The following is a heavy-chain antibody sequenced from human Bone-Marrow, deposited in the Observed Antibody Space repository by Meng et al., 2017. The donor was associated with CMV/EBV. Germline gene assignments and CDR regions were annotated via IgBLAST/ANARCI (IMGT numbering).Heavy chain of an antibody. Sequence: GESLKISCAASGFTFSSYGMHWVRQAPGKGLEWVAFIRYDATNKYYADSVKGRFTISRDNSKNTLFLQMSSLRAEDTAVYYCARARKTRGIAAAAAVFDYWGQGTLVTVSS. J-gene: IGHJ4*02. CDR1: GFTFSSYG. V-gene: IGHV3-30*02. CDR3: ARARKTRGIAAAAAVFDY. D-gene: IGHD6-13*01. CDR2: IRYDATNK.